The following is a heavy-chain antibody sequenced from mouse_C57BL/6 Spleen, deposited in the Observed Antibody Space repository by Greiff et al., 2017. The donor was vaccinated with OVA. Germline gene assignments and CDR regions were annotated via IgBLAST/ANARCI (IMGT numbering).Heavy chain of an antibody. D-gene: IGHD1-1*01. Sequence: QVQLQQPGTELVKPGASVKLSCKASGYTFTSYWMHWVKQRPGQGLEWIGNINPSNGGTNYNEKFKSKATLTVDKSSSTAYLQLSSLTSEDAAVDYCARDYYGSSHWYFDVWGTGTTVTVSS. CDR3: ARDYYGSSHWYFDV. V-gene: IGHV1-53*01. CDR1: GYTFTSYW. J-gene: IGHJ1*03. CDR2: INPSNGGT.